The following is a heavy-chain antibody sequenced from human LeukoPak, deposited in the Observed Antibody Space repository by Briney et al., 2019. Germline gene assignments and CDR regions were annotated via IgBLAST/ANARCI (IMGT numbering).Heavy chain of an antibody. V-gene: IGHV1-69*13. D-gene: IGHD3-22*01. CDR2: IIPIFGTA. Sequence: SVNVSCKASGGTFSSYAISWVRQAPGQGLEWMGGIIPIFGTANYAQKFQGRVTITADESTSTAYMELSSLRSEDTAVYYCARSWYYYDSSGYSLDYWGQGTLVTVSS. CDR1: GGTFSSYA. CDR3: ARSWYYYDSSGYSLDY. J-gene: IGHJ4*02.